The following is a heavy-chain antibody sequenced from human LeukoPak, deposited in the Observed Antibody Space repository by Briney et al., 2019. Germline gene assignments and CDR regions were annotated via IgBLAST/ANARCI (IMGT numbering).Heavy chain of an antibody. V-gene: IGHV4-39*01. CDR1: GDSISTSSYY. D-gene: IGHD3-22*01. J-gene: IGHJ4*02. CDR2: IYYSGST. CDR3: ARSYYYDYRQIDY. Sequence: SETLSLTCTVSGDSISTSSYYWGWIRQPPGKGLEWLGSIYYSGSTYYNPSLKSRVTISVDTSKDQFSLNLYSVTAADTAVFYCARSYYYDYRQIDYWGQGTLVTVSS.